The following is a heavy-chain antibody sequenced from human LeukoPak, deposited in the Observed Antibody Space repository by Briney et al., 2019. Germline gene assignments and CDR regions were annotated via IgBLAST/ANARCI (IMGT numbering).Heavy chain of an antibody. D-gene: IGHD3-3*01. CDR3: ARGAYDFWSGYYLNVYYYYMDV. J-gene: IGHJ6*03. V-gene: IGHV3-23*01. CDR2: ITGSGTSA. Sequence: GGSLRLSCAASGFTFNNYALHWVRQAPGKRLEWVSMITGSGTSAYYADSVNGRFTISRDNSKKTLYLQMSSLSADDTAVYYCARGAYDFWSGYYLNVYYYYMDVWGKGTTVTVSS. CDR1: GFTFNNYA.